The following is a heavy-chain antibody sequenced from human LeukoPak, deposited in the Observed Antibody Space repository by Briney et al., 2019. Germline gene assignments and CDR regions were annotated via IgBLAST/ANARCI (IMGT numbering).Heavy chain of an antibody. CDR1: GGSITSSYY. CDR3: ARALVVAATLDY. Sequence: SETLSLTCSVSGGSITSSYYWGWIRQPPGKGLEWIGSMYYSGNIHYNPSLKSRVTISVDTSETQFSLKLSSVTAADTAVYYCARALVVAATLDYWGQGTLVTVSS. J-gene: IGHJ4*02. CDR2: MYYSGNI. D-gene: IGHD2-15*01. V-gene: IGHV4-39*07.